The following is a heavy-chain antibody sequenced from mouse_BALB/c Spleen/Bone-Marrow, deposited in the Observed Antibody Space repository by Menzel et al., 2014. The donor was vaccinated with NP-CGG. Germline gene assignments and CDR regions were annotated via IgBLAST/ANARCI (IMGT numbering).Heavy chain of an antibody. CDR3: AIAYFGNYNYYFDY. D-gene: IGHD2-10*01. J-gene: IGHJ2*01. V-gene: IGHV2-9*02. CDR2: IWAGGST. CDR1: GFSLTSYG. Sequence: VQRVESGPGLVAPSQSLSITCTVSGFSLTSYGVHWVRPPPGKGLEWLGIIWAGGSTNYNPALMSRLSISKDNSKSQVFLKMNSLQTDDTAMYFCAIAYFGNYNYYFDYWGQGTTLTVSS.